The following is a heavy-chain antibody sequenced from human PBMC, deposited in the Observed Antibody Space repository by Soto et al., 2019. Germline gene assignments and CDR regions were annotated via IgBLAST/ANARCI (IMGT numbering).Heavy chain of an antibody. J-gene: IGHJ4*02. Sequence: PGGSLRLSCAASGFTFSSYWMTWVRQAPGQGLEWVANIKHDGNEKYYVDSVKGRFTISRDNAKNSLYLQINSLRAEDTAVYFCARGRYCGTTGCPCFDYWGPGTLVTVSS. CDR1: GFTFSSYW. CDR3: ARGRYCGTTGCPCFDY. V-gene: IGHV3-7*04. CDR2: IKHDGNEK. D-gene: IGHD2-2*01.